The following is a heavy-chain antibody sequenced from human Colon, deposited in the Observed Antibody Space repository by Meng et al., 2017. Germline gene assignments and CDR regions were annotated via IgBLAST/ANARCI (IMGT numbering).Heavy chain of an antibody. V-gene: IGHV3-74*01. J-gene: IGHJ4*02. Sequence: GESLKISCAASGFTFSNYWMHWVRQAPGKGLEWVSHISTDGTRITYADSVKGRFTISRDNAKNKLYLQMNSLRAEDTAVYDCARSADYWGQGTLVTVSS. CDR1: GFTFSNYW. CDR2: ISTDGTRI. CDR3: ARSADY.